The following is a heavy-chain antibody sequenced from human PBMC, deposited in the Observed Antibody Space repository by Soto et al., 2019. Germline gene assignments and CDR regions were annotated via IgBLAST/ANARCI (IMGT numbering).Heavy chain of an antibody. Sequence: EVQLVESGGGLVKPGGSLRLSCAASGFTFSSYSMNWVRQAPGKGLEWVSSISTIYYADSVKGRFTISGDNAKNSLYLQMNSLRAEDTAVYYCARDGGSYYFDYWGQGTLVTVSS. CDR2: ISTI. CDR3: ARDGGSYYFDY. V-gene: IGHV3-21*01. J-gene: IGHJ4*02. D-gene: IGHD1-26*01. CDR1: GFTFSSYS.